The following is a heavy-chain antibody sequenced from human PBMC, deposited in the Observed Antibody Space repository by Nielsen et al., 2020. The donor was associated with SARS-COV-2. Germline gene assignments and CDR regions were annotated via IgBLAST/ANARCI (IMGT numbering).Heavy chain of an antibody. CDR1: VFTFSSSA. Sequence: LSLTSAASVFTFSSSAMHWVRQAPGKGLEWVAVISYDGSNQYYADSVKGRFTISRDNSKNTLYLQMNSLRAEDTAVYYCARDGHITVPFDYWGQGTLVTVSS. D-gene: IGHD3-16*01. J-gene: IGHJ4*02. V-gene: IGHV3-30-3*01. CDR2: ISYDGSNQ. CDR3: ARDGHITVPFDY.